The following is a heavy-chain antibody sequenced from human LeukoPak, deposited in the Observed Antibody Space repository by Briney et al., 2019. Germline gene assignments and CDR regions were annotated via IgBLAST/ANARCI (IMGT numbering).Heavy chain of an antibody. CDR1: GFAFDEHG. CDR2: INWSGGST. V-gene: IGHV3-20*04. CDR3: ARAPITSPFYFDY. D-gene: IGHD2-2*01. Sequence: GGSLRLSCTASGFAFDEHGMSWVRQVPGKGLEWVSGINWSGGSTGYADPLRGRSTISRDNAKNSLYLQMDSLRAEDTALYYCARAPITSPFYFDYWGQGTLVTVSS. J-gene: IGHJ4*02.